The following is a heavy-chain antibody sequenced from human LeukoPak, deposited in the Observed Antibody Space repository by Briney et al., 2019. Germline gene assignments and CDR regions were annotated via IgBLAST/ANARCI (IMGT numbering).Heavy chain of an antibody. CDR2: IPSSGST. Sequence: SPSQTLSLTCTVSGDSISSGDYYWSWIRQPAGKGLEWIGRIPSSGSTNYNPSLKSRVTISVDTSKNQFSLKLSSVTAADTAVYFCARGPYPYDSSGAFDIWGQGTMVTVSS. D-gene: IGHD3-22*01. CDR1: GDSISSGDYY. CDR3: ARGPYPYDSSGAFDI. J-gene: IGHJ3*02. V-gene: IGHV4-61*02.